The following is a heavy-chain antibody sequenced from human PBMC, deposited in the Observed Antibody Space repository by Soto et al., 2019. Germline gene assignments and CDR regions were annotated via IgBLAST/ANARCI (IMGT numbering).Heavy chain of an antibody. J-gene: IGHJ4*02. CDR3: AVYYDILTGFDY. D-gene: IGHD3-9*01. CDR2: INAGNGNT. Sequence: ASVKVSCKASGYTFTSYAMHWVRQAPGQRLEWMGWINAGNGNTKYSQKFQGRVTITRDTSASTAYMELSSLRSEDTAVYYCAVYYDILTGFDYWGQGTLVTVSS. CDR1: GYTFTSYA. V-gene: IGHV1-3*01.